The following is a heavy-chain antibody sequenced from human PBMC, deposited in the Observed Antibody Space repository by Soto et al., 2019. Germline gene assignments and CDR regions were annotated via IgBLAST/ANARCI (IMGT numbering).Heavy chain of an antibody. CDR3: ARHRPYSSPFYFDS. Sequence: QVQLQESGPGLVKPSETLSLTCTVSGGSISNYYWSWIRQPPAKGLEWIGYIYYSGSTNYNPSLKSRVTRSVDSSKNQFSLRLSFVTAADTAVYYCARHRPYSSPFYFDSWGQGTLVTVSS. J-gene: IGHJ4*02. CDR1: GGSISNYY. CDR2: IYYSGST. V-gene: IGHV4-59*08. D-gene: IGHD2-15*01.